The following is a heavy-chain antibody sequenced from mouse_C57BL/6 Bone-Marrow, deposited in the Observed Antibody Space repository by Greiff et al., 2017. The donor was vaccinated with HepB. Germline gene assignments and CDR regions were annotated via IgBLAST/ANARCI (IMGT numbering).Heavy chain of an antibody. CDR1: GFTFSSYA. J-gene: IGHJ4*01. V-gene: IGHV5-4*01. CDR2: ISDGGSYT. Sequence: EVQLVESGGGLVKPGGSLKLSCAASGFTFSSYAMSWVRQTPEKWLEWVGTISDGGSYTYYPDNVKGRFTISRDNAKNNPYLQMSHLKSEDTAMYYCDREGGYAMDYWGQGTSVTVSS. CDR3: DREGGYAMDY.